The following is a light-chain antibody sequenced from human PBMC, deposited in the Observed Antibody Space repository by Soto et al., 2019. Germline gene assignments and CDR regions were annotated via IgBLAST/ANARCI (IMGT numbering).Light chain of an antibody. CDR1: QNIIRSF. V-gene: IGKV3-20*01. Sequence: DIVLTQSPVTRSLSPGDTATLSCRASQNIIRSFVAWYQQKPGQAPRLLIFGGGARAAGIPDRFRGRGSGTDFSLTISSLDPEDFAVYYCQQYGSSPSNFGQGTKVEI. J-gene: IGKJ2*01. CDR2: GGG. CDR3: QQYGSSPSN.